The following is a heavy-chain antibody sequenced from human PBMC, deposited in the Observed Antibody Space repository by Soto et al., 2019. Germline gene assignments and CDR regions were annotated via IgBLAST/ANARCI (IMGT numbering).Heavy chain of an antibody. V-gene: IGHV3-33*01. CDR1: GFTFSSYG. Sequence: QVQLVESGGGVVQPGRSLRLSCAASGFTFSSYGMHWVRQAPGKGLEWVAVIWYDGSNKYYADSVKGRFTISRDNSKNXLXLRXNSLRAEDTAVYYCARDWYYYDSSGFTIPSYYFDYWGQGTLVTVSS. J-gene: IGHJ4*02. CDR2: IWYDGSNK. CDR3: ARDWYYYDSSGFTIPSYYFDY. D-gene: IGHD3-22*01.